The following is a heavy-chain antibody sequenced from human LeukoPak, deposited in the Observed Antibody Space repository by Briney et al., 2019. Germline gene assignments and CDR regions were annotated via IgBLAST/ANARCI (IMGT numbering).Heavy chain of an antibody. J-gene: IGHJ4*02. D-gene: IGHD3-22*01. Sequence: ASVKVSCKASGGTFSSYAISWVRQAPGQGLEWMGRIIPILGIANYAQKFQGRVTITADISTSTAYMELSSLRSEDTAVYYCARWINDSGYFDYWGQGTLVTVSS. CDR3: ARWINDSGYFDY. CDR1: GGTFSSYA. CDR2: IIPILGIA. V-gene: IGHV1-69*04.